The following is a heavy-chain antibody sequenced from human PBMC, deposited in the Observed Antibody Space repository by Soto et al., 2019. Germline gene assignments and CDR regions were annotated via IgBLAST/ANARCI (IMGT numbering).Heavy chain of an antibody. CDR1: GFTFSSYG. D-gene: IGHD4-17*01. J-gene: IGHJ3*02. CDR3: AKGYLHFTVRGTFDI. CDR2: ISYDGSNK. Sequence: GGSLRLSCAASGFTFSSYGMHWVRQAPGKGLEWVAVISYDGSNKYYADSVKGRFTISRDNSKNTLYLQMNSLRAEDTAVYYCAKGYLHFTVRGTFDIWGQGTMVTVSS. V-gene: IGHV3-30*18.